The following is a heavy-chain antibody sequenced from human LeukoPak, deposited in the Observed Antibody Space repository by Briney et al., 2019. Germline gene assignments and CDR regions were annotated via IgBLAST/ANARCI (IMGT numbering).Heavy chain of an antibody. CDR2: IFSGGST. D-gene: IGHD6-19*01. CDR1: GFTFSSNY. J-gene: IGHJ4*02. V-gene: IGHV3-66*01. CDR3: ARGGQWLAIYYFDY. Sequence: PGGSLRLSCAASGFTFSSNYMSWVRQAPGKGLEWVSVIFSGGSTYYADSVKGRFTISRDNSKNTLYLQMNSLRAEDTAVYYCARGGQWLAIYYFDYWGQGTLVTVSS.